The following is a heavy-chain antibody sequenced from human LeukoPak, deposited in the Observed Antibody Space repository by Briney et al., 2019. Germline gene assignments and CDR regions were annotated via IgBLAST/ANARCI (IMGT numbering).Heavy chain of an antibody. D-gene: IGHD3-10*01. V-gene: IGHV3-53*04. J-gene: IGHJ5*02. CDR3: AREVDGSGSYYPNWFDP. CDR1: GFPVSSNY. CDR2: IYSGGST. Sequence: GGSLRLSCAVSGFPVSSNYMSWVRQAPGKGLEWVSVIYSGGSTDYADYVKGRFISSRHNSKNTLYLQMNSLRAEDTAVCYCAREVDGSGSYYPNWFDPWGQGTLVTVSS.